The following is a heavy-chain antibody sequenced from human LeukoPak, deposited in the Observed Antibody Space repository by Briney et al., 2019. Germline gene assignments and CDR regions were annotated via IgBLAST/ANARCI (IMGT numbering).Heavy chain of an antibody. V-gene: IGHV1-18*01. CDR3: ARAPNYYGSGSYSDY. CDR2: ISAYNGNT. Sequence: GASVKVSCNASGYTFTSYGISWVRQAPGQGLEWMGWISAYNGNTNYAQKLQGRVTMTTDTSTSTAYMELRSLRSDDTAVYYCARAPNYYGSGSYSDYWGQGTLVTVSS. D-gene: IGHD3-10*01. J-gene: IGHJ4*02. CDR1: GYTFTSYG.